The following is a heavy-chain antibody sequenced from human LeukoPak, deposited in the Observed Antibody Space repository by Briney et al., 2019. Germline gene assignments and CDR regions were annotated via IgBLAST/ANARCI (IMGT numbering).Heavy chain of an antibody. CDR2: INHSGST. Sequence: SETLSLTCAVDGASFSGDYWNWVRQPPGKGLEWHGEINHSGSTNSNPSLKSRVTISVDRSKNQFSLKLSSVTAADTAVYYCARRPRYSSGWYYFDSWGQGTLVTVSS. D-gene: IGHD6-19*01. J-gene: IGHJ4*02. CDR1: GASFSGDY. CDR3: ARRPRYSSGWYYFDS. V-gene: IGHV4-34*01.